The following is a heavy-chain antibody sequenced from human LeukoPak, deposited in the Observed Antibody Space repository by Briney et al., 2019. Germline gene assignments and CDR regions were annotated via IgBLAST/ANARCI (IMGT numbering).Heavy chain of an antibody. CDR1: GYSFTSYW. CDR2: IYPGDSDT. J-gene: IGHJ5*02. D-gene: IGHD2-8*01. V-gene: IGHV5-51*01. CDR3: ARDSGYCTNGVCYPNWFDP. Sequence: GESLKISCKGSGYSFTSYWIGWVRQMPGKGLEWMGIIYPGDSDTRYSPSFQGQVTISADKSISTAYLQWSSLKASDTAMYYCARDSGYCTNGVCYPNWFDPWGQGTLVTVSS.